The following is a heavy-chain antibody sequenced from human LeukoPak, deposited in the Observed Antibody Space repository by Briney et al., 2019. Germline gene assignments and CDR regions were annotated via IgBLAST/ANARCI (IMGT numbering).Heavy chain of an antibody. CDR2: INRSGST. CDR3: ARGDYYDSSGYWRY. Sequence: PSETLSLTCAVSGGSFSGYYWSWIRQPPGKGLEWMGEINRSGSTNYNPSLKSRVTISVDTSKNQFSLKLSSVTAADTAVYYCARGDYYDSSGYWRYWGQGTLVTVSS. CDR1: GGSFSGYY. J-gene: IGHJ4*02. D-gene: IGHD3-22*01. V-gene: IGHV4-34*01.